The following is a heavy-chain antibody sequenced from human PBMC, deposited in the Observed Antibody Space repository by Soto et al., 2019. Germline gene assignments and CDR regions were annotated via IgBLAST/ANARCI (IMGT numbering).Heavy chain of an antibody. Sequence: VQLQESGPGLVKPSETLSLTCTVSGGSISGYYWSWIRQSPGKGLEWIGYIHYSGCTNYNPSLKSRATISVDPSKNQLSLKLSPVTAAATAVYYCARGSAACTKSPCDYWGPGTLVTVSS. D-gene: IGHD6-13*01. CDR1: GGSISGYY. V-gene: IGHV4-59*01. J-gene: IGHJ4*02. CDR3: ARGSAACTKSPCDY. CDR2: IHYSGCT.